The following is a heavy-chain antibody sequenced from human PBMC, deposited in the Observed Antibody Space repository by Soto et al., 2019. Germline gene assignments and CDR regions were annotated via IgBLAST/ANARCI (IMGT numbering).Heavy chain of an antibody. CDR2: ISYTGTT. D-gene: IGHD3-3*01. V-gene: IGHV4-61*01. CDR3: ARSFCADAVSCNWFDP. Sequence: QVQLQESGPGLVRASETMSLTCTVSGGSISIRKYYWSWVRQPPGKGLEWIGYISYTGTTNYSPSLKSRVTISVDTSKNQISLMVISLTAADTAVYYCARSFCADAVSCNWFDPWGQGTLVSLSS. CDR1: GGSISIRKYY. J-gene: IGHJ5*02.